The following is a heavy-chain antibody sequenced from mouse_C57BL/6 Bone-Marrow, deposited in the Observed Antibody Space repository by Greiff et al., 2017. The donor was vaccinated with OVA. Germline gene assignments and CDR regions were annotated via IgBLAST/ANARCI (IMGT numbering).Heavy chain of an antibody. V-gene: IGHV1-76*01. CDR3: ARDGAITTVVEYYYAMDY. J-gene: IGHJ4*01. D-gene: IGHD1-1*01. CDR1: GYTFTDYY. CDR2: IYPGSGNT. Sequence: QVQLKQSGAELVRPGASVKLSCKASGYTFTDYYINWVKQRPGQGLEWIARIYPGSGNTYYNEKFKGKATLTAEKSSSTAYIQLSSLTSEDSAVYFCARDGAITTVVEYYYAMDYWGQGTSVTVSS.